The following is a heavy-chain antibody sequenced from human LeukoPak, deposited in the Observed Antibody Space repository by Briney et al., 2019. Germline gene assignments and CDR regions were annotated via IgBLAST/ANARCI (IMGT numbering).Heavy chain of an antibody. Sequence: SETLSLTCTVSGGSIRSSYYYWGWIRQPPGKGLEWIGSIYDSGSTYYNPSLKSRVTISVDTSKNQFSLKLNSVTAADTAVYYCARGPVTMVRGVFFRFDPWGQGTLVTVSS. V-gene: IGHV4-39*01. D-gene: IGHD3-10*01. CDR1: GGSIRSSYYY. J-gene: IGHJ5*02. CDR2: IYDSGST. CDR3: ARGPVTMVRGVFFRFDP.